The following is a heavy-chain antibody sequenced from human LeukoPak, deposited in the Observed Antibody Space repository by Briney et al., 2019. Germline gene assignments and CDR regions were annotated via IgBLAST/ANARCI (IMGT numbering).Heavy chain of an antibody. J-gene: IGHJ3*02. CDR3: ARDFLDWGTRTGAFDI. V-gene: IGHV3-66*01. CDR2: IYSGGAT. Sequence: QPGGSLRLSCAASGFTVSTNYMSWVRQAPGKGLEWVSVIYSGGATYYAASVRGRFTISRDITKNTLYLQMNSLRVEDTAMYYCARDFLDWGTRTGAFDIWGQGTMVTVSS. D-gene: IGHD1-1*01. CDR1: GFTVSTNY.